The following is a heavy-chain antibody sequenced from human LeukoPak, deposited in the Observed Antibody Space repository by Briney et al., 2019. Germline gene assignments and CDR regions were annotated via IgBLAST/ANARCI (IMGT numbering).Heavy chain of an antibody. Sequence: PSETLSLTCAVYGGSFSGYYWSWIRQPPGKGLEWIGEINHSGSTNYNPSLKSRVTISVDTSKNQFSLKLSSVTAADTAVYYCAGRYYGSGSYRLRYFDLWGRGTLVTVSS. J-gene: IGHJ2*01. CDR3: AGRYYGSGSYRLRYFDL. CDR2: INHSGST. CDR1: GGSFSGYY. D-gene: IGHD3-10*01. V-gene: IGHV4-34*01.